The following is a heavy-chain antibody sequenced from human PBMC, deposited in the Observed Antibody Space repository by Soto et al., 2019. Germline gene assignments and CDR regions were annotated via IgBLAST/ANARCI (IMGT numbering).Heavy chain of an antibody. Sequence: QVQLVQSGAEVKKPGASVKVSCKASGYTFTTYDISWVRKAPGQGLEWMGWISAFKGNTNYAQKLQGRVTMTTDTSTSTAYMELRSLRSDDTAVYYCARAVSHFYHYYYMDVWGKGTTVAVSS. CDR2: ISAFKGNT. CDR3: ARAVSHFYHYYYMDV. D-gene: IGHD2-8*01. J-gene: IGHJ6*03. CDR1: GYTFTTYD. V-gene: IGHV1-18*01.